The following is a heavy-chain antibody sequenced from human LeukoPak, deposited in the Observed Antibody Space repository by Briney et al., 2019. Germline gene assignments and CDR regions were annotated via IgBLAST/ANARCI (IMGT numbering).Heavy chain of an antibody. CDR1: GFTFSSYW. D-gene: IGHD4-23*01. CDR3: ARGRPHGNDY. Sequence: PXGSLRLSCAASGFTFSSYWMNWVRQAPGKGLVWVSRIASDGSSTTYADSVKGRFSISRDNAKNTLYPQMNSLRVEDTAVYYCARGRPHGNDYWGQGTLVTVSS. CDR2: IASDGSST. J-gene: IGHJ4*02. V-gene: IGHV3-74*01.